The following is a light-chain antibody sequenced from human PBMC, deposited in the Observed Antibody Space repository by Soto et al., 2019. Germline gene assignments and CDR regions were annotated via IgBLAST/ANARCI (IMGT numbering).Light chain of an antibody. CDR1: SSNIGAGYD. J-gene: IGLJ1*01. V-gene: IGLV1-40*01. CDR2: GFN. CDR3: QSYDNSLSAYV. Sequence: QSMLTQPPSVSGAPGQRVTISCTGTSSNIGAGYDVHWYQQFPGTAPKLLIFGFNNRPSGVPDRFSGSKSGTSASLAITGLQAEDEADYYCQSYDNSLSAYVFGIGTKVTVL.